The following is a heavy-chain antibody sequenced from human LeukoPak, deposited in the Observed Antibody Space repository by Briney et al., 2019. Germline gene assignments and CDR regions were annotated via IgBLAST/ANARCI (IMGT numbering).Heavy chain of an antibody. CDR1: GFTFSSYG. D-gene: IGHD6-13*01. CDR2: IRYDGSNK. J-gene: IGHJ6*03. Sequence: PGGSLRLSCAASGFTFSSYGMHWVRQAPGKGLEWVAFIRYDGSNKYYADSVKGRFTISRDNSKNTPYLQMNSLRAEDTAVYYCAKGGRSSSWGSYYYYYMDVWGKGTTVTVSS. V-gene: IGHV3-30*02. CDR3: AKGGRSSSWGSYYYYYMDV.